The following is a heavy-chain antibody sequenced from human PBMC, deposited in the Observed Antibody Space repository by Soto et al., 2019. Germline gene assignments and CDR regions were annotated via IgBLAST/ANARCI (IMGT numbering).Heavy chain of an antibody. V-gene: IGHV4-34*01. J-gene: IGHJ4*02. CDR2: INHSGST. CDR3: ARGFGFWSGQPARPIDY. Sequence: KPSETLSLTCAVYGGSFSGYYWSWIRQPPGKGLEWIGEINHSGSTNYNPSLKSRVTISVDTSKNQFSLKLSSVTAADTAVYYCARGFGFWSGQPARPIDYWGQRTLVTVSS. CDR1: GGSFSGYY. D-gene: IGHD3-3*01.